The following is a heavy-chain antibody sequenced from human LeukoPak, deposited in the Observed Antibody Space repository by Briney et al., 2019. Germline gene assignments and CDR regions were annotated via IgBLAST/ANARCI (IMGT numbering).Heavy chain of an antibody. V-gene: IGHV3-30*04. CDR1: GFIFSSYA. CDR3: ANPAYDSSGPFDY. Sequence: GGSLRLSCAASGFIFSSYAMHWVRQAPGRGLEWVAVISYDGSNKYYADSVKGRFTISRDNSKNTLYLQMNSLRAEDTAVYYCANPAYDSSGPFDYWGQGTLVTVSS. J-gene: IGHJ4*02. CDR2: ISYDGSNK. D-gene: IGHD3-22*01.